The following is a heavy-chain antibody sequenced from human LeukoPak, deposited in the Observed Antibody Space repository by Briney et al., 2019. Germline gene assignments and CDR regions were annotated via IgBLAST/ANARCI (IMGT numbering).Heavy chain of an antibody. J-gene: IGHJ4*02. D-gene: IGHD2/OR15-2a*01. V-gene: IGHV3-23*01. CDR2: ISGSGGTT. CDR3: AKPSSIVIVPTALQRSLDY. Sequence: GGSLRLSCTASGFTFRNYAMTWVRQAPGKGLEWVSTISGSGGTTYYADSVQGRLSISRDNSKNTLSLQMNSLRAEDTAVYYCAKPSSIVIVPTALQRSLDYWGQGTLVTVST. CDR1: GFTFRNYA.